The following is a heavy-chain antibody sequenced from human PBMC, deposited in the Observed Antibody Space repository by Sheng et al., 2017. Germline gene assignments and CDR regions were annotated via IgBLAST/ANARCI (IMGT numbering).Heavy chain of an antibody. J-gene: IGHJ4*02. CDR3: ARDSARYCGGDCLYYFDY. V-gene: IGHV1-18*01. CDR2: ISAYNGNT. D-gene: IGHD2-21*01. CDR1: GYTFTSYG. Sequence: QVQLVQSGAEVKKPGASVKVSCKASGYTFTSYGISWVRQAPGQGLEWMGWISAYNGNTNYAQKLQGRVTMTTDTSTSTAYMELRSLRSDDTAVYYCARDSARYCGGDCLYYFDYWGQGTLVTVSS.